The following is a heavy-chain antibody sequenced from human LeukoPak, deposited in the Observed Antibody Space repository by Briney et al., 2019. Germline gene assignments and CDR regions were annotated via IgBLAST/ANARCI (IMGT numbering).Heavy chain of an antibody. J-gene: IGHJ6*03. CDR3: ARGYCSGGSCYSYYYYNYMDV. V-gene: IGHV4-39*01. CDR2: IYYSGST. Sequence: SETLSLTCTVSGGSISRSSYYWGWIRQPPGKGLEWIGSIYYSGSTYYNPSLKSRVTISGDTSKNQFSLKLSSVTAADTAVYYCARGYCSGGSCYSYYYYNYMDVWGKGTTVTVSS. CDR1: GGSISRSSYY. D-gene: IGHD2-15*01.